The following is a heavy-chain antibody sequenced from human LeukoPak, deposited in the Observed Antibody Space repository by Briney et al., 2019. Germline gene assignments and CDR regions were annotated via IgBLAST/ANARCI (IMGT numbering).Heavy chain of an antibody. V-gene: IGHV4-31*03. D-gene: IGHD3-3*01. CDR1: GGSISSGGYY. J-gene: IGHJ6*03. CDR3: ARTAGEWLEDYYYMDV. Sequence: SETLSLTCTVSGGSISSGGYYWSWIRQHPGKGLEWIGYIYYSGSTYCNPSLKSRVTISVDTSKNQFSLKLSSVTAADTAVYYCARTAGEWLEDYYYMDVWGKGTTVTVSS. CDR2: IYYSGST.